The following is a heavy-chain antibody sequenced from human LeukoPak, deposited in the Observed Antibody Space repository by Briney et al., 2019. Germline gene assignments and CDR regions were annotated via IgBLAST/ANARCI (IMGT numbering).Heavy chain of an antibody. CDR1: GFTFSSYG. CDR2: IRYDGSNK. CDR3: AREGGDSSGYPDAFDI. J-gene: IGHJ3*02. D-gene: IGHD3-22*01. Sequence: GGSLRLSCAASGFTFSSYGMHWVRQAPGKGLEWVAFIRYDGSNKYYADSVKGRFTISRDNAKNSLYLQMNSLRAEDTAVYYCAREGGDSSGYPDAFDIWGQGTMVTVSS. V-gene: IGHV3-30*02.